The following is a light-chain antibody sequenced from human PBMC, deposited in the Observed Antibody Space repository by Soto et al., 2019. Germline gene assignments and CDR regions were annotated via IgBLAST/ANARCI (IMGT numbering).Light chain of an antibody. Sequence: IQITQSPSTLSASVGARVTIAWRASQTITRWMAWYQQKTGKAPNILIYDESNLETGVPSRLSGSGSGTDFTFTISRLQPEDIATYYCQKYDNLPITCGQGTRLDIK. V-gene: IGKV1-33*01. CDR3: QKYDNLPIT. CDR1: QTITRW. CDR2: DES. J-gene: IGKJ5*01.